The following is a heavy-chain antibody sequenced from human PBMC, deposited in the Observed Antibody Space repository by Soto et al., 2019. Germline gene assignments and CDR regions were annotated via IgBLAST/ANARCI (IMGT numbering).Heavy chain of an antibody. CDR2: IYYSGST. D-gene: IGHD3-10*01. Sequence: SETLSLTCTVSGGSISSYYWSWIRQPPGKGLEWIGYIYYSGSTNYNPSLKSRVTISVDTSKNQFSLKLSSVTAADTAVYYCARDERFGDLGGRYYYYGMDVWGQGTTVTVSS. CDR3: ARDERFGDLGGRYYYYGMDV. J-gene: IGHJ6*02. V-gene: IGHV4-59*01. CDR1: GGSISSYY.